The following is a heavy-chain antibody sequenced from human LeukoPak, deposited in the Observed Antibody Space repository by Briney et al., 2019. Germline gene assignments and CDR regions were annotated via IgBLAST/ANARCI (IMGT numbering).Heavy chain of an antibody. V-gene: IGHV3-30*04. J-gene: IGHJ4*02. CDR1: GFTFSSYA. CDR2: LSYDGDNK. Sequence: PGGSLRLSCAASGFTFSSYAMHWVRQAPGKGLQWVSTLSYDGDNKYYVDSVKGRFTISRDNSKNTLYLQMNSLSAEDTAVYYCARAGGQLLHGFGYFEYWGQGTLVTVSS. D-gene: IGHD6-13*01. CDR3: ARAGGQLLHGFGYFEY.